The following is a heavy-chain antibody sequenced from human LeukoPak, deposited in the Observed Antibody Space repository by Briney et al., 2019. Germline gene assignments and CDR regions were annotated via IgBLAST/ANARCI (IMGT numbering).Heavy chain of an antibody. CDR2: INPNSGDT. D-gene: IGHD2-15*01. Sequence: ASVKVSCKTSGYTFTGYHMHWVRQAPGQGLEWMGRINPNSGDTNYAQKFQGRVTMTRDTSISTAYMELSRLRSDDTAVYYCARERGIFRSRYNWFDPWGQGTLVTVSS. CDR3: ARERGIFRSRYNWFDP. V-gene: IGHV1-2*06. J-gene: IGHJ5*02. CDR1: GYTFTGYH.